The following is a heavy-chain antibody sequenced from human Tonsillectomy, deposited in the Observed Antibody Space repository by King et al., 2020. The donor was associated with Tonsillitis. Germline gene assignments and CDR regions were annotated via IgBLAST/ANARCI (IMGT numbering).Heavy chain of an antibody. J-gene: IGHJ4*02. Sequence: VQLVESGGGVVQPGRSLRLSCAASGFTFGTYAMHWVRPAPGKGLEWVAGISYDVSNKYYADSVKGRFTISRDNSKNTLYLQMTSPRADDTAVYYRARELTIFGVVPPDYWGQGTLVTVSS. V-gene: IGHV3-30-3*01. D-gene: IGHD3-3*01. CDR2: ISYDVSNK. CDR1: GFTFGTYA. CDR3: ARELTIFGVVPPDY.